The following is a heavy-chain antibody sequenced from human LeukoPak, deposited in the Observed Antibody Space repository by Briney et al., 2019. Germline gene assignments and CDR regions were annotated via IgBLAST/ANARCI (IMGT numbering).Heavy chain of an antibody. CDR3: ASGNRWTSPYYMDV. J-gene: IGHJ6*03. D-gene: IGHD3-16*02. CDR2: IYHSGST. Sequence: SETLSLTCTVSGYSISSGYYWGWIRQPPGKGLEWIGSIYHSGSTYYNPSLKSRVTISVDTSKNQFSLKLSSVTAADTAVYYCASGNRWTSPYYMDVWGKGTTVTVSS. CDR1: GYSISSGYY. V-gene: IGHV4-38-2*02.